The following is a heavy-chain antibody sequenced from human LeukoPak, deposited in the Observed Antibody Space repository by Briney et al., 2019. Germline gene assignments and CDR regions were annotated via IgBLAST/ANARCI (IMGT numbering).Heavy chain of an antibody. J-gene: IGHJ5*02. CDR1: GYTFFGYY. CDR2: IDPNSGGT. V-gene: IGHV1-2*02. CDR3: AREGCGGGSCYSKYNWFDP. D-gene: IGHD2-15*01. Sequence: GASVKVSCKASGYTFFGYYMHWVRQAPGQGLEWMGWIDPNSGGTNYAQKFQGRVTMTRDTSISTAYMELSRLRSDDTAVYYCAREGCGGGSCYSKYNWFDPWGQGTLVTVSS.